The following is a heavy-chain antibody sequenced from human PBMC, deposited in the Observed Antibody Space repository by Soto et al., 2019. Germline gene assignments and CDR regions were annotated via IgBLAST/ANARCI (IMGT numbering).Heavy chain of an antibody. D-gene: IGHD2-2*01. J-gene: IGHJ4*02. CDR3: TREHSDDSCMDV. CDR2: IYYSGGN. Sequence: SETLSLTCAVSGAAPSSGGYCYIRHRQSTGKGLEWLRSIYYSGGNNYDTSLKSRFNIYLDKAQSQFSLRLISVTAADRAVYYGTREHSDDSCMDVWGQGTLVTVSS. CDR1: GAAPSSGGYC. V-gene: IGHV4-61*08.